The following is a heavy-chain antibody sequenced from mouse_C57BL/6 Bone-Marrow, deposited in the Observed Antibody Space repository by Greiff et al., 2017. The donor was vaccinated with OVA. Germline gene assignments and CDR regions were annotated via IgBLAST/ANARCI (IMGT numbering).Heavy chain of an antibody. J-gene: IGHJ4*01. CDR1: GYTFTSYW. D-gene: IGHD2-3*01. CDR3: ARGGYYPFYYARDY. CDR2: IDPSDSYT. Sequence: QVQLQQPGAELVKPGASVKLSCKASGYTFTSYWMQWVKQRPGQGLEWIGEIDPSDSYTNYNQKLKGKATLTVDTSSSTAYMQLSSLTSEDSAVYYCARGGYYPFYYARDYWGKGTTVTVSS. V-gene: IGHV1-50*01.